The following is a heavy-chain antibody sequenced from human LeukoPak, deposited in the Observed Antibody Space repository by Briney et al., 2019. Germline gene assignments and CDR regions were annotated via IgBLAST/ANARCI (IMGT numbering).Heavy chain of an antibody. J-gene: IGHJ4*02. D-gene: IGHD5-12*01. Sequence: ASVKVSCKASGYTFTGYYMHWVRQAPGQGLEWMGWISAYNGNTNYAQKLQGRVTMTTDTSTSTAYMELRSLRSDDTAVYYCARAWRLATSYFDYWGQGTLVTVSS. CDR1: GYTFTGYY. CDR2: ISAYNGNT. V-gene: IGHV1-18*04. CDR3: ARAWRLATSYFDY.